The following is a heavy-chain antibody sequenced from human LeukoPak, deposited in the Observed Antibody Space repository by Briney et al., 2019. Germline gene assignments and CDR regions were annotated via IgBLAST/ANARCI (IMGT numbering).Heavy chain of an antibody. J-gene: IGHJ3*01. CDR2: IKQDGSEK. CDR3: ARGEGAAGIYDAFDF. D-gene: IGHD6-13*01. Sequence: GGSLRLSCAASGFTFSSYWMSWVRQAPGKGLEWVANIKQDGSEKYYVDSVKGRFTISRDNAKNSLYLQMNSLRAEDTAVYYCARGEGAAGIYDAFDFWGQGTLVAVSS. V-gene: IGHV3-7*04. CDR1: GFTFSSYW.